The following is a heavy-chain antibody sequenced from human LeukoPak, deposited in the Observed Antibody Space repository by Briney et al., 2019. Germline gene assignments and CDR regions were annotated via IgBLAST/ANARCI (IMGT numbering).Heavy chain of an antibody. Sequence: SETLSLTCTVSGGSISSYYWSWIRQPPGKGLEGIGYIYYSGSTNYNPSLKSRVTISVDTSKNQFSLKLSSVTAADTAVYYCARAVGYYGSGSYNWFDPWGQGTLVTVSS. J-gene: IGHJ5*02. V-gene: IGHV4-59*01. CDR2: IYYSGST. D-gene: IGHD3-10*01. CDR3: ARAVGYYGSGSYNWFDP. CDR1: GGSISSYY.